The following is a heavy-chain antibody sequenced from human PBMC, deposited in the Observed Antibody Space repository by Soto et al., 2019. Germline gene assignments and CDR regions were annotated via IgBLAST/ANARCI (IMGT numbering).Heavy chain of an antibody. J-gene: IGHJ4*02. CDR1: GGSISSGGYS. V-gene: IGHV4-30-2*01. CDR3: ARAVRGSYYDY. D-gene: IGHD1-26*01. Sequence: LSLTCAVSGGSISSGGYSWSGIRQPPGKGLEWIGYIYHSGSTYYNPSLKSRVTISVDRSKNQFSLKLSSVTAADTAVYYCARAVRGSYYDYWGQGTLVTVSS. CDR2: IYHSGST.